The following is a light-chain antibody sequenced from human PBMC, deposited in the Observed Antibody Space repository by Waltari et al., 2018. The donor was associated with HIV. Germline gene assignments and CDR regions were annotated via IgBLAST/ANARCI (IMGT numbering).Light chain of an antibody. CDR3: AAWTDSLTAVV. J-gene: IGLJ2*01. Sequence: QSVLTQPPSASGTPGQRVTISCSGSSSNIGSYYVYWYQQLPGPAPKLLIYRNNQRPSGVPDRFSGSKSGTSASLAINGLRSEDEADYYCAAWTDSLTAVVFGGGTKLSVL. V-gene: IGLV1-47*01. CDR1: SSNIGSYY. CDR2: RNN.